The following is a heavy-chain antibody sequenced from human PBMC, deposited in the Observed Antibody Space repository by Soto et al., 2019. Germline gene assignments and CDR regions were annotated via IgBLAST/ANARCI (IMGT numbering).Heavy chain of an antibody. Sequence: GGSLRLSCAASGFTFSSYAMSWVRQAPGKGLEWVSAISGSGGSTYYADSVKGRFTISRDNSKNTLYLQMNSLRAEDTAVYYCESYDYIWGSYRYGSEFDYWGQGTLVTVSS. D-gene: IGHD3-16*02. J-gene: IGHJ4*02. V-gene: IGHV3-23*01. CDR1: GFTFSSYA. CDR3: ESYDYIWGSYRYGSEFDY. CDR2: ISGSGGST.